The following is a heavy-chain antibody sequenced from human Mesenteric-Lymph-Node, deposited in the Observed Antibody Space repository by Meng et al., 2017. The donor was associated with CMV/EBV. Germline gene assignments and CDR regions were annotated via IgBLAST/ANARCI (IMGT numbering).Heavy chain of an antibody. V-gene: IGHV1-2*06. J-gene: IGHJ4*02. CDR1: GYSFSQYL. D-gene: IGHD3-9*01. CDR2: INPHSGDT. Sequence: SCKDSGYSFSQYLMNWFRRAPGQGFEWLGRINPHSGDTNYAQKFQGRVTMTRDTSTSTAYMELSRLRSDDTAVYYCARLDILTGYYVDWGQGTLVTVSS. CDR3: ARLDILTGYYVD.